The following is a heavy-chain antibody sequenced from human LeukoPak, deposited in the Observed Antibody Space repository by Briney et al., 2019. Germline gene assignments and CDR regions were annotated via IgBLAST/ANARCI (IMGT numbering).Heavy chain of an antibody. CDR1: GGSFSGYY. CDR2: INHSGST. V-gene: IGHV4-34*01. J-gene: IGHJ6*02. D-gene: IGHD1-1*01. CDR3: ARGGYSRPYYYGMDV. Sequence: SETLSLTCAVYGGSFSGYYWSWIRQPPGKGLEWIGEINHSGSTNYNPSLKSRVTISVDTSKNQFSLKLSSVTAADTAVYYCARGGYSRPYYYGMDVWGQGTTVTVSS.